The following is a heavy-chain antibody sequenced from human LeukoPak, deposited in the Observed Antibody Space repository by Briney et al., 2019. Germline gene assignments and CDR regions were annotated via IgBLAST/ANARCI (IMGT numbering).Heavy chain of an antibody. Sequence: SGPTLVKPTQTLTLTCTFSGFSLSTSGVGVGWIRQPPGKALEWLALIYWDDDKRYSPSLKSRLTITKDTSKNQVVLTMTNMDPVDTATYYCARTRTTVLTGPWFDPWGQGTLVTVSS. V-gene: IGHV2-5*02. D-gene: IGHD4/OR15-4a*01. CDR2: IYWDDDK. J-gene: IGHJ5*02. CDR3: ARTRTTVLTGPWFDP. CDR1: GFSLSTSGVG.